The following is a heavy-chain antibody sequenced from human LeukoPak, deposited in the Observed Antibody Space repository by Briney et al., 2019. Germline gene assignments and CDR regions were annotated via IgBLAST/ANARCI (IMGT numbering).Heavy chain of an antibody. Sequence: PGGSLRLSCVASGFTFRSYWMSWVRQAPGKGLEWVANIKQDGSEKYYVDSVKGRFTISRDNTKNSLFLQMSSLRAEDTAVYYCARGWGDCTTVSCYTGGDVFDMWGQGTMVTVSS. J-gene: IGHJ3*02. CDR2: IKQDGSEK. CDR1: GFTFRSYW. CDR3: ARGWGDCTTVSCYTGGDVFDM. D-gene: IGHD2-2*02. V-gene: IGHV3-7*01.